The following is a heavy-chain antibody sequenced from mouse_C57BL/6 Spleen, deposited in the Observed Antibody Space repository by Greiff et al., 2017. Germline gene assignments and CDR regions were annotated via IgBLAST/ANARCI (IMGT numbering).Heavy chain of an antibody. CDR2: INPSNGDT. D-gene: IGHD2-4*01. V-gene: IGHV1-53*01. CDR1: GYTFTSYW. J-gene: IGHJ2*01. CDR3: ARGDDYDGYFDY. Sequence: QVQLKQPGTELVKPGASVKLSCKASGYTFTSYWMHWVKQRPGQGLEWIGNINPSNGDTNYNGKFKGKATLTADKSSSTAYMQLSSLTSEDSAVYFCARGDDYDGYFDYWGQGTTLTVSS.